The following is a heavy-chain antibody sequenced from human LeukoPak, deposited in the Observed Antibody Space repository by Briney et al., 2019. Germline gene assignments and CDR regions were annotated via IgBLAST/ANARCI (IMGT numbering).Heavy chain of an antibody. D-gene: IGHD6-19*01. Sequence: SETLSLTCAVYGGSFSGYYWSWIRQPPGKGLEWIGEINHSGSTNYNPSLKSRATISVDTSKNQFSLKLSSVTAADTAVYYCARQYSSGFYSYWGQGTLVTVSS. CDR3: ARQYSSGFYSY. CDR1: GGSFSGYY. J-gene: IGHJ4*02. CDR2: INHSGST. V-gene: IGHV4-34*01.